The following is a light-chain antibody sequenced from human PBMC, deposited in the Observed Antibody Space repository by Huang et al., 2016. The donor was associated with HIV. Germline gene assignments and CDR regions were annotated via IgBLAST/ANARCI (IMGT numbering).Light chain of an antibody. CDR2: GTS. V-gene: IGKV3-15*01. CDR3: QQYDEWPRT. CDR1: QSLNSH. J-gene: IGKJ1*01. Sequence: EIMLTQSPGTLSVSPGERATLSCRASQSLNSHLAWYQQKPGHPPRLLMYGTSTRATGVPAKFCGSGSGTEFTLTISSLQSEDFAIYYCQQYDEWPRTFGQGTRV.